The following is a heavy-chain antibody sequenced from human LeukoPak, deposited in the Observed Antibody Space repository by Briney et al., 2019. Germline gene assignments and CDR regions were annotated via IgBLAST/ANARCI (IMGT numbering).Heavy chain of an antibody. V-gene: IGHV3-33*01. CDR1: GFTFSSYG. Sequence: GGSLRLSCAASGFTFSSYGMHWVRKASGKGLEWVAVIWYDGSNKYYADSVKGRFTISRDNSKNTLYLQMDSLRAEDTAVYYCARDPGVRWLVGFDYWGQGTLVTVSS. CDR2: IWYDGSNK. J-gene: IGHJ4*02. CDR3: ARDPGVRWLVGFDY. D-gene: IGHD6-19*01.